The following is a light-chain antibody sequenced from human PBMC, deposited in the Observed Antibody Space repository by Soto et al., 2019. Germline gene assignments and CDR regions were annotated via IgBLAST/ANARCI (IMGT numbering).Light chain of an antibody. CDR3: QQYGRSPWT. V-gene: IGKV3-20*01. CDR2: GAS. J-gene: IGKJ1*01. Sequence: EIVLTQSPGTLSLSLGERATLSCRASQSVSSSYLAWYQQKPGQAPRLLIYGASSRATGIPDRFSGSGSGTDFTLTISRLEPEDFAVYYCQQYGRSPWTFGQGTKVEIK. CDR1: QSVSSSY.